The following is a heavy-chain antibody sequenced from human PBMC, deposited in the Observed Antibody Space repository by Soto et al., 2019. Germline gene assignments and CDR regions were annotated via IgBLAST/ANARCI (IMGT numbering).Heavy chain of an antibody. J-gene: IGHJ4*02. V-gene: IGHV4-61*01. CDR1: GGRFSVGSYS. CDR2: INHVGRT. Sequence: XALSLTLGFSGGRFSVGSYSWSWIRQPPGKALEWIGNINHVGRTNYNPSLKMRAIISEDTSKKEITLKLISVTAADTAVYYCASGLDLHGSGSPDLNGFWGQGSLVTVSS. D-gene: IGHD3-10*01. CDR3: ASGLDLHGSGSPDLNGF.